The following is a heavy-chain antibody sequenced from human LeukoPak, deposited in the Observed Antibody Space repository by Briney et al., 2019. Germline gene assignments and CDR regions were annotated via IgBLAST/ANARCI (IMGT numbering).Heavy chain of an antibody. D-gene: IGHD3-10*01. Sequence: GESLKISCKGPGYKFTTYWIGWICQMPGKGLEWVGIINPGDSDTRYSPSFQGEVTISVDKSTTTTFVEWTSLKASDTAVYYCARLWREDYDPSGSYIFDHWGQGTLVTVSS. CDR3: ARLWREDYDPSGSYIFDH. CDR1: GYKFTTYW. V-gene: IGHV5-51*01. J-gene: IGHJ4*02. CDR2: INPGDSDT.